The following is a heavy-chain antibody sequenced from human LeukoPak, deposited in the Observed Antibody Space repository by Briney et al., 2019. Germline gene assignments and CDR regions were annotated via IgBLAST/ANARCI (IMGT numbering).Heavy chain of an antibody. D-gene: IGHD5-12*01. CDR1: DGSFSGYY. V-gene: IGHV4-34*01. CDR2: IDHSGST. Sequence: SETLSLTCAVHDGSFSGYYWSWIRQPPGKGLEWIGEIDHSGSTNCNPALKSRVTISVDMSKNQFSLKVNSVTAADTAVYYCARWIGHGMDVWGKGTTVTVSS. CDR3: ARWIGHGMDV. J-gene: IGHJ6*04.